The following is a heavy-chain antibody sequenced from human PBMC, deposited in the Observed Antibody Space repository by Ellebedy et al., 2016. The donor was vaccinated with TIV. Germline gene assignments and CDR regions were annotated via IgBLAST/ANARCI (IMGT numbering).Heavy chain of an antibody. D-gene: IGHD3-16*02. CDR1: GGSINTIDFY. Sequence: SETLSLXXSVSGGSINTIDFYWTWIRQHPGRGLEWLANMYYSASTYYNPSLKSRINISVDRSKNQFSLKLSSVTAADTAVYYCAREPTGLGKSSLYSFDYWGQGALVTVSS. CDR3: AREPTGLGKSSLYSFDY. J-gene: IGHJ4*02. CDR2: MYYSAST. V-gene: IGHV4-31*03.